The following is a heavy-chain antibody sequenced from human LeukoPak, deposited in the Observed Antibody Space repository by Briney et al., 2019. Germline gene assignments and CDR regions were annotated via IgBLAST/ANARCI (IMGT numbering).Heavy chain of an antibody. J-gene: IGHJ4*02. V-gene: IGHV4-59*08. CDR3: ARHTSYYFDY. Sequence: GSLRLSCAASGFTFSNAWMRWVRQAPGKGLEWIGYIYYSGSTNYNPSLKSRVTISVDTSKNQFSLKLSSVTAADTAVYYCARHTSYYFDYWGQGTLVTVSS. D-gene: IGHD3-10*01. CDR1: GFTFSNAW. CDR2: IYYSGST.